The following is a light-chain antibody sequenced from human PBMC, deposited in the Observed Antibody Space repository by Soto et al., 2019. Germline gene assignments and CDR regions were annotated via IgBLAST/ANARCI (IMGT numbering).Light chain of an antibody. Sequence: QYVLTQPPSASGSPGQSVTISCTGTSSDVGAYNYVYWYQQHAGKAPKLVIYEVTKRPSGVPDRFSGSKSANTASLTVSGLQADDEADYYCSPFASSNTSVFGGGTQLTGL. V-gene: IGLV2-8*01. J-gene: IGLJ3*02. CDR3: SPFASSNTSV. CDR1: SSDVGAYNY. CDR2: EVT.